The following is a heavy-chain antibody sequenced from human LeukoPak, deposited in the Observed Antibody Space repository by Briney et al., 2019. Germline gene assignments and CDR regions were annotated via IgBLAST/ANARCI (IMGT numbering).Heavy chain of an antibody. Sequence: GGSLRLSCAASGFTFSSYAMSWVRQAPGKGLEWVSAISGSGGSTYYADFVKGRFTISRDNSKNTLYLQMNSLRAEDTAVYYCAKGVEDYYGSGSPIHDAFDIWGQGTMVTVSS. D-gene: IGHD3-10*01. CDR3: AKGVEDYYGSGSPIHDAFDI. CDR2: ISGSGGST. J-gene: IGHJ3*02. V-gene: IGHV3-23*01. CDR1: GFTFSSYA.